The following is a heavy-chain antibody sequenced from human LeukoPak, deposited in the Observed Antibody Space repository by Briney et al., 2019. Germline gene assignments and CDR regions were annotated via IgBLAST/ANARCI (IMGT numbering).Heavy chain of an antibody. CDR2: IYYSGST. Sequence: SETLSLTCTVSGGSVSSSIYYWGWIRQPPGKGLEWIGSIYYSGSTSYNPSLKSRVTISVDTSKNQFSLKLTSVTAADTAVYYCASRTIILVGDVFAFWGQGTLVTVSS. D-gene: IGHD2-8*02. CDR3: ASRTIILVGDVFAF. CDR1: GGSVSSSIYY. J-gene: IGHJ4*02. V-gene: IGHV4-39*01.